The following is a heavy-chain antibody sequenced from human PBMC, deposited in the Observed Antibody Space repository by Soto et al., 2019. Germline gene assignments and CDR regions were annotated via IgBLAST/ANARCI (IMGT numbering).Heavy chain of an antibody. J-gene: IGHJ3*02. CDR2: IYWDDDK. CDR1: GFSLSTIGVG. Sequence: QITLKESGPTLVKPAQTLTLTCTVSGFSLSTIGVGVGWIRQPPGKALEWLALIYWDDDKRYSPSLKSRLTITKATSQNQGVLRMTNMDPVATATYFCAHRLTSPYDYDGSDYPHVFDIWGQGTLVAVSS. V-gene: IGHV2-5*02. D-gene: IGHD3-22*01. CDR3: AHRLTSPYDYDGSDYPHVFDI.